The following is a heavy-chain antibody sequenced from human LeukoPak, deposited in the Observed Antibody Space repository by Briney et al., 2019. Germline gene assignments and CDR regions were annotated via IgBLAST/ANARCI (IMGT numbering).Heavy chain of an antibody. J-gene: IGHJ5*02. Sequence: VASVKVSCKASGGTFSSYAISWVRQAPGQGLEWMGIVNPSGGSTSYAQKFQGRVTMTRDTSTSTVYMELSSLRSEDTAVYYCASGGGGEYYYGSGSYLGKGYNWFDPWGQGTLVTVSS. CDR1: GGTFSSYA. V-gene: IGHV1-46*01. D-gene: IGHD3-10*01. CDR2: VNPSGGST. CDR3: ASGGGGEYYYGSGSYLGKGYNWFDP.